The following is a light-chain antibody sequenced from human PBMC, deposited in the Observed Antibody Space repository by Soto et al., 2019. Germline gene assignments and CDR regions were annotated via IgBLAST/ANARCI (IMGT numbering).Light chain of an antibody. CDR1: NSKNGSNT. J-gene: IGLJ1*01. CDR2: NNN. V-gene: IGLV1-44*01. Sequence: QSVLTQPPSASGTPGQGVPISCSGINSKNGSNTVNWYQQLPGTAPKLFIYNNNQRPSWVPYRFSGSKSGASASLAIGWLQSEDEADYYCAAWDDSLNGYVFGTGTKVTVL. CDR3: AAWDDSLNGYV.